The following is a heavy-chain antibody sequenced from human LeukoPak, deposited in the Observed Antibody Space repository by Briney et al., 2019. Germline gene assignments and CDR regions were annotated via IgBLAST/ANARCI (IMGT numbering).Heavy chain of an antibody. J-gene: IGHJ4*02. CDR3: ATDPTLDY. V-gene: IGHV1-24*01. Sequence: KFQGRVTMTEDTSTDTAYMELSSLRSEDTAVYYCATDPTLDYWGQGTLVTVSS.